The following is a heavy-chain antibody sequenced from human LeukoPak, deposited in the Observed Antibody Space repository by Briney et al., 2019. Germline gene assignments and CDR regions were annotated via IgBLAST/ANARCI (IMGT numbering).Heavy chain of an antibody. Sequence: GGSLKLSCAASGLPFSRYWMSWVRQAPGKGLAGVANIHQDGSEKYYVDAVRGRFTISRDNAKNSLYLQMNSLRAEDTAVYYCARDKAGAFDIWGQGTVVTVSS. J-gene: IGHJ3*02. V-gene: IGHV3-7*04. CDR3: ARDKAGAFDI. CDR2: IHQDGSEK. CDR1: GLPFSRYW.